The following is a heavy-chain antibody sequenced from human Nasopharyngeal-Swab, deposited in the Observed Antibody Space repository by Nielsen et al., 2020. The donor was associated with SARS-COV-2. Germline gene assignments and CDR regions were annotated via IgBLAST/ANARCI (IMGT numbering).Heavy chain of an antibody. Sequence: SVKVSCKASGGTFSSYAISWVRQAPGQGLEWMGGIIPILGIANYAQKFQGRVTITADKSTSTAYMELSSLGSEDTAVYYCARFPREQWHYGMDVWGQGTTVTVSS. J-gene: IGHJ6*02. V-gene: IGHV1-69*10. CDR3: ARFPREQWHYGMDV. CDR2: IIPILGIA. CDR1: GGTFSSYA. D-gene: IGHD6-19*01.